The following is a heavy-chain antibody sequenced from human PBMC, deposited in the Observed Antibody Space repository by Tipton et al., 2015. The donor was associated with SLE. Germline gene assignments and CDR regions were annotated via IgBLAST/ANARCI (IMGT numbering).Heavy chain of an antibody. V-gene: IGHV3-23*01. Sequence: SLRLSCAASGFTFSTFAMSWVRQAPGKGLEWVSIITNSGGSTFYGDSVKGRFTISRDNSKNTLYLQMNSLRAEDTALYYCAKDDDYGSGRGDYWGQGTLVTVSS. CDR3: AKDDDYGSGRGDY. D-gene: IGHD3-10*01. J-gene: IGHJ4*02. CDR1: GFTFSTFA. CDR2: ITNSGGST.